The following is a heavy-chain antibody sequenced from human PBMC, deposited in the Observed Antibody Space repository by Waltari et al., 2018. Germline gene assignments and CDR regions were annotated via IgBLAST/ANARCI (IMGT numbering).Heavy chain of an antibody. CDR1: GFPVSRNY. D-gene: IGHD6-19*01. CDR2: IYSDGRT. Sequence: EVQLVESGGGLVQPGGSLRLSCAASGFPVSRNYMSWVRQAPGKGLEWVSLIYSDGRTYYADSVKGRFTISRDNYKNTVYLQMSRLRVEDTAVYYCAKDAGPVAAEGDYWGQGTLVTVSS. V-gene: IGHV3-66*01. J-gene: IGHJ4*02. CDR3: AKDAGPVAAEGDY.